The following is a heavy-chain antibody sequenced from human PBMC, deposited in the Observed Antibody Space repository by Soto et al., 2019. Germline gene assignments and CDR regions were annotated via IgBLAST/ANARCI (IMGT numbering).Heavy chain of an antibody. V-gene: IGHV5-51*01. CDR3: ALSSVAAAGFDY. Sequence: GESLKISCKGSGYRFTSYWIGWVRQIPGKGLEWMGIFYPGDSDTRVSPPFQGQVTISADKSISTAYLQWSSLKASDTAIYYCALSSVAAAGFDYWGQRTVVTVSS. J-gene: IGHJ4*02. CDR2: FYPGDSDT. D-gene: IGHD6-13*01. CDR1: GYRFTSYW.